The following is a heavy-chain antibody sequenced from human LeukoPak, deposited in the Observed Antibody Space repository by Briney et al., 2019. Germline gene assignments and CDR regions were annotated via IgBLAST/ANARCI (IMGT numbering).Heavy chain of an antibody. D-gene: IGHD2-15*01. V-gene: IGHV1-18*01. CDR1: GYTFTSYG. Sequence: ASVKVSCKASGYTFTSYGISWVRQAPGQGLEWMGWISAYNGNTNYAQKLQGRVTMTTDTPTSTAYMELRSLRSDDTAVYYCARLGYCSGGSCYSDEYFQHWGQGTLVTVSS. CDR2: ISAYNGNT. CDR3: ARLGYCSGGSCYSDEYFQH. J-gene: IGHJ1*01.